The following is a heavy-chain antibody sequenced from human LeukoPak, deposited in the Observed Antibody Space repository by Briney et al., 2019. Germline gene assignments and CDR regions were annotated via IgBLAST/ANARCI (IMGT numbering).Heavy chain of an antibody. CDR3: ARATGRVVVTKYYFDY. Sequence: EASVKVSCKASGYTFTSYDINWVRQATGQGLEWMGWMNPNSGNTGYAQKFQGRVTMTRNTSISTAYMELSSLRSEDAAVYYCARATGRVVVTKYYFDYWGQGTLVTVSS. V-gene: IGHV1-8*01. D-gene: IGHD3-22*01. CDR2: MNPNSGNT. J-gene: IGHJ4*02. CDR1: GYTFTSYD.